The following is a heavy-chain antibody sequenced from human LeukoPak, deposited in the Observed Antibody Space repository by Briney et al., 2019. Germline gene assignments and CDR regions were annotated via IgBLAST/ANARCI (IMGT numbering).Heavy chain of an antibody. D-gene: IGHD7-27*01. CDR2: IYYSGIT. CDR1: GGSISSSSYY. Sequence: SETLSLTCSVSGGSISSSSYYWGWIRQPPGKGLEWIGSIYYSGITDYNPSLKSRLRISVDTSKNQFSLKLSSVTAADTAVYYCARHQTGDGHYFEYWGQGTLVTVSS. CDR3: ARHQTGDGHYFEY. V-gene: IGHV4-39*01. J-gene: IGHJ4*02.